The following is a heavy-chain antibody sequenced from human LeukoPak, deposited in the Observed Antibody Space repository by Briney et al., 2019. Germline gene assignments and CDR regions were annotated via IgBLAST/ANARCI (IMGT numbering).Heavy chain of an antibody. Sequence: SETLSLTCTVSGGSISSSTYYWGWIRQPPGKGLEWMGSIYYSGSTFYNPSLKSRATISVDTSKNQFSLKLSSVTAADTAVYYCARLTGTLDYWGQGTLVTVSS. CDR2: IYYSGST. CDR3: ARLTGTLDY. CDR1: GGSISSSTYY. D-gene: IGHD1-1*01. V-gene: IGHV4-39*01. J-gene: IGHJ4*02.